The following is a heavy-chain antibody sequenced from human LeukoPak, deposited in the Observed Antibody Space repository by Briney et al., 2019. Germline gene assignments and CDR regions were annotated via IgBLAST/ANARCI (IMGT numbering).Heavy chain of an antibody. D-gene: IGHD3-9*01. J-gene: IGHJ4*02. CDR2: IYYSGST. Sequence: PSQTLSLTCTVSGVSISSGGYYWSWIRQHPWKGLEWIGYIYYSGSTYYNPSLKSRVTISVDTSKNQFSLKLSSVTAADTAVYYCARGNGYFDWLLSEGYFDYWGQGTLVTVSS. CDR3: ARGNGYFDWLLSEGYFDY. V-gene: IGHV4-31*03. CDR1: GVSISSGGYY.